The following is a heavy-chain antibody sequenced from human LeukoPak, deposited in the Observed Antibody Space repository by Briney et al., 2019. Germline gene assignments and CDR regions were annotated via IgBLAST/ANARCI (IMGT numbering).Heavy chain of an antibody. CDR1: GFTFTGSA. J-gene: IGHJ4*02. D-gene: IGHD1-26*01. CDR3: TRPAGATVIADY. Sequence: RGSLRPSCAPSGFTFTGSAMNWVRQASGRRLESVGRMRRKSTRYATAYAASVKGKFRISRDDSKNTAYLQMNSLKAEDTAVDYCTRPAGATVIADYWGQGTLVTVSS. V-gene: IGHV3-73*01. CDR2: MRRKSTRYAT.